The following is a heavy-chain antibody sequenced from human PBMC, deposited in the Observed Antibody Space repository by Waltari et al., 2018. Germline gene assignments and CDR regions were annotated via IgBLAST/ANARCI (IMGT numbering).Heavy chain of an antibody. CDR1: GGSISSGDYY. CDR2: YYSGST. D-gene: IGHD3-3*01. Sequence: QVQLQESGPGLVKPSQTLSLTCTVSGGSISSGDYYWSWIRQPPGKGMEWIYYSGSTYDCPSLRSRGTILLETSKNQFSLKLSSVIAADTAVYYWARIRSFGVVSGYWYFDLWGRGTLVTVSS. J-gene: IGHJ2*01. CDR3: ARIRSFGVVSGYWYFDL. V-gene: IGHV4-30-4*08.